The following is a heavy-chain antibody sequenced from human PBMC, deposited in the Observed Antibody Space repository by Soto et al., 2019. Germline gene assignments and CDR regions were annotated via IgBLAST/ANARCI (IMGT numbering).Heavy chain of an antibody. Sequence: SETLSLTCTVSGGSISSGDYYWSWIRQPPGKGLEWIGYIYYSGSTYYNPSLKSRVTISVDTSKNQFSLKLSSVTAADTAVYYGARGRPVAASLAPGGQGTLVPVS. J-gene: IGHJ5*02. CDR2: IYYSGST. D-gene: IGHD2-2*01. CDR1: GGSISSGDYY. V-gene: IGHV4-30-4*01. CDR3: ARGRPVAASLAP.